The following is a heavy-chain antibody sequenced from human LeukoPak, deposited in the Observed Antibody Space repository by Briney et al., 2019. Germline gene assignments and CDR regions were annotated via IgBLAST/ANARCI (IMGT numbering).Heavy chain of an antibody. Sequence: PGGSLRLSCAASGFTFSSYDMHWVRQAPGKGLEWVAVISYDGSNKYYADSVKGRFTISRDNSKNTLYLQMNSLRAEDTAVYYCAKDLGDYGGNSDLNYWGRGTLVTVSS. J-gene: IGHJ4*02. V-gene: IGHV3-30*18. CDR3: AKDLGDYGGNSDLNY. CDR2: ISYDGSNK. CDR1: GFTFSSYD. D-gene: IGHD4-23*01.